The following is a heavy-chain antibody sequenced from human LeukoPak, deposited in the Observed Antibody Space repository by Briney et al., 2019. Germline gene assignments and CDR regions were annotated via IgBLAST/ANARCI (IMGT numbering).Heavy chain of an antibody. CDR3: AKDPSCINDVCHGDFDY. CDR2: ISGSGGST. D-gene: IGHD2-8*01. V-gene: IGHV3-23*01. Sequence: GGSLRLSCAASGFIFSSYALSWVRQAPGKGLERVSTISGSGGSTYYADSVKGRFTISRDNSKNTVYLQMNSLRAEDTAVYYCAKDPSCINDVCHGDFDYWGQGTLVTVSS. J-gene: IGHJ4*02. CDR1: GFIFSSYA.